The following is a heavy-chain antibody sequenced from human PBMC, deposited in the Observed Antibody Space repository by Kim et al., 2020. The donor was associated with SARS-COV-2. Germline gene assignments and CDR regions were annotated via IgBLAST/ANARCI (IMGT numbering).Heavy chain of an antibody. V-gene: IGHV3-74*01. CDR1: GFTFSTHW. Sequence: GGSLRLSCAASGFTFSTHWMHWVRQVPGKGPVWVSVINGDGSTTRYADSVGGRFTISGANAKNTMYLQMNSLRVEDTAVYYCVSAIAVPDHTWGQVTLVT. D-gene: IGHD6-19*01. J-gene: IGHJ1*01. CDR2: INGDGSTT. CDR3: VSAIAVPDHT.